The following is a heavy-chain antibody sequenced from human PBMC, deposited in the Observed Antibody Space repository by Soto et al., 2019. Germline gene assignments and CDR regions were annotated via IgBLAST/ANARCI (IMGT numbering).Heavy chain of an antibody. Sequence: QVQLVQSGAEVKKPGSSVKVSCKASGGTFSSYTISWVRQAPGQGLEWMGRIIPILGIANYAQKFQGRDTLTADKSTSIGYMELSSLRSEDTAVYYCARVGEYDNTRDYWGQGTLVTVSS. CDR3: ARVGEYDNTRDY. CDR1: GGTFSSYT. J-gene: IGHJ4*02. D-gene: IGHD1-26*01. V-gene: IGHV1-69*02. CDR2: IIPILGIA.